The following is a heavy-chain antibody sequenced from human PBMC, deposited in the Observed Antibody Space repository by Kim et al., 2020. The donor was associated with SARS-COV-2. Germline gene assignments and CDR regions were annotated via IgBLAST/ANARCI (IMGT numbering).Heavy chain of an antibody. Sequence: YYNPSLRCRVTISVDTSKYQFSLKLSSVTAADTAVYYCWGGYDSTGRFDPWGQGTLVTVSS. J-gene: IGHJ5*02. CDR3: WGGYDSTGRFDP. V-gene: IGHV4-39*01. D-gene: IGHD5-12*01.